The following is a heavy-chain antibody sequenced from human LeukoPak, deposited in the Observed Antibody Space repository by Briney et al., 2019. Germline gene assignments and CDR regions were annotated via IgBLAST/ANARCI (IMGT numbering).Heavy chain of an antibody. J-gene: IGHJ6*04. CDR2: IYSGGST. CDR1: GFTVSSNY. Sequence: PGWSLRLSCAASGFTVSSNYMSWVRHAPGKGLEWGSVIYSGGSTYYADSVKGRFTISRDNSSNTLYLQMNSLRAEDTAVYYCASPISITMVRGVKGYYGMDVWGKGTTVTVSS. CDR3: ASPISITMVRGVKGYYGMDV. V-gene: IGHV3-53*01. D-gene: IGHD3-10*01.